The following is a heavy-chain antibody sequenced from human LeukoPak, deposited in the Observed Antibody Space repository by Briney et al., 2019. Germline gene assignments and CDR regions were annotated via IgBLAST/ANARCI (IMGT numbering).Heavy chain of an antibody. Sequence: GGSLRLSCAASGFTFSAFAMQCARQAPGKGLEGVAAISYDASNKYYAASGRGRFPISRDNSRNTLFMQMNSLRADDTAVYYCARGPTDIVAEISNAFDIWGQGTVVTVSS. CDR1: GFTFSAFA. CDR3: ARGPTDIVAEISNAFDI. CDR2: ISYDASNK. V-gene: IGHV3-30-3*01. J-gene: IGHJ3*02. D-gene: IGHD5-12*01.